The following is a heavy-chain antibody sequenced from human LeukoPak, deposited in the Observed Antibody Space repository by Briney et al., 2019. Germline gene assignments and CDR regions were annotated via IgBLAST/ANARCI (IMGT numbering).Heavy chain of an antibody. Sequence: QSGGSLRLSCAASGFTFSSYGMHWVRQAPGKGLEWVAVISYDGSNKYYADSVKGRFTISRDNSKNTLYLQMNSLRAEDTAVYYCAKDQQKVRGVPPGFFDYWGQGTLVTVSS. D-gene: IGHD3-10*01. CDR1: GFTFSSYG. CDR2: ISYDGSNK. CDR3: AKDQQKVRGVPPGFFDY. V-gene: IGHV3-30*18. J-gene: IGHJ4*02.